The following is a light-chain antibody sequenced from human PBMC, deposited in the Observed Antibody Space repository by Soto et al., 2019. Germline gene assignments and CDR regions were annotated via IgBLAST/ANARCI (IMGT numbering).Light chain of an antibody. J-gene: IGLJ3*02. CDR3: QAWDSSTWV. CDR1: KLGDKY. V-gene: IGLV3-1*01. Sequence: ELTQPPSVSVSPGQTASITCSGDKLGDKYACWYQQKPGQSPVLVIYQDSKRPSGIPERFSGSNSGNTATLTISGTQAMDEADYYCQAWDSSTWVFGGGTKLTVL. CDR2: QDS.